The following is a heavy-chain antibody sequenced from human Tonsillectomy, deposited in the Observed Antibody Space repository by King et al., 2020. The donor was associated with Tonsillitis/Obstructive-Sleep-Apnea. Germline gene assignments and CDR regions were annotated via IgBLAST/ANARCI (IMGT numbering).Heavy chain of an antibody. D-gene: IGHD6-13*01. CDR2: IYPGDSDT. Sequence: LQLVQSGAEVKKPGESLKISCKGSGYRFTSNWIAWVRQMPGKGLEWMGIIYPGDSDTRYSPSFQGQVNISADKSTRTTYRQWSSLKASDNAMYYCARRFIAAAAFDYWGQGTLVTVSS. J-gene: IGHJ4*02. CDR3: ARRFIAAAAFDY. V-gene: IGHV5-51*01. CDR1: GYRFTSNW.